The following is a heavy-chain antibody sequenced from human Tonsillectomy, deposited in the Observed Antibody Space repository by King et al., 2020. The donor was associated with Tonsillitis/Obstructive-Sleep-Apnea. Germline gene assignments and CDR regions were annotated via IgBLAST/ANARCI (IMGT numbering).Heavy chain of an antibody. CDR2: ISWNSGSI. J-gene: IGHJ6*03. Sequence: VQLVESGGGLVQPGRSLRLSCAASGFTFDDYAMHWVRQAPGKGLEWVSGISWNSGSIGYADSVKGRFTISRDNAKNSLYLQMNSLRAEDTALYYCAKDGASPQESHSSYYMDVRGKGTTVTVSS. D-gene: IGHD4/OR15-4a*01. V-gene: IGHV3-9*01. CDR3: AKDGASPQESHSSYYMDV. CDR1: GFTFDDYA.